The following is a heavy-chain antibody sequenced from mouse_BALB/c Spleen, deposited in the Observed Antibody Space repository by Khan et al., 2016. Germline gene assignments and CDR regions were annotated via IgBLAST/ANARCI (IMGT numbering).Heavy chain of an antibody. CDR3: ARSYGYRWFAY. D-gene: IGHD2-2*01. V-gene: IGHV3-2*02. J-gene: IGHJ3*01. CDR1: GYSLTSDYA. CDR2: LSYSGST. Sequence: QESGPGLVKPSQSLSLTCTVTGYSLTSDYAWNWIRQFPGNKLEWMGYLSYSGSTRYNPYLKSRISITRDTSKNQFFLQLNSVNTEDTATYYCARSYGYRWFAYWGQGTLVTVSA.